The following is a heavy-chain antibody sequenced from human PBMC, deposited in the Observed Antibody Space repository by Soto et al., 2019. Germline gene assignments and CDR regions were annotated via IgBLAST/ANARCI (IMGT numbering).Heavy chain of an antibody. V-gene: IGHV1-69*04. CDR2: IIPILGIA. CDR1: GGTFSSYT. J-gene: IGHJ4*02. D-gene: IGHD1-26*01. Sequence: GASVKVSCKASGGTFSSYTISWVRQAPGQGLEWMGRIIPILGIANYAQKFQGRVTITADKSTSTAYMELSSLRSEDTAVYYCARDVPPSNSLGYWGKGTLVTVSS. CDR3: ARDVPPSNSLGY.